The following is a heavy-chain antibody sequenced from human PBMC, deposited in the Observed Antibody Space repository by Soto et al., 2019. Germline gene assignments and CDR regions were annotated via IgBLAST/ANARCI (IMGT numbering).Heavy chain of an antibody. J-gene: IGHJ4*02. CDR2: IYWDADK. D-gene: IGHD2-8*01. V-gene: IGHV2-5*02. CDR1: GLSLSTSGVG. CDR3: ARTYLEKLDY. Sequence: SGPTLVNPTQTLTLTCTFSGLSLSTSGVGMGWIRQPPGKALEWLALIYWDADKYYSTSLKTRLTISKDTSKNQVVLTMTNMDPVDTATYYCARTYLEKLDYWGQGTLVTVSS.